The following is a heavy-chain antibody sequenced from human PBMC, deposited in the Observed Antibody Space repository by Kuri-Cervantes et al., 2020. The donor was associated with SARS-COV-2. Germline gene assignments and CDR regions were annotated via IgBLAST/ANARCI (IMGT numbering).Heavy chain of an antibody. D-gene: IGHD2-2*01. V-gene: IGHV5-51*01. Sequence: GGSLRLSCKGSGYSFTSYWIGWVRQMPGKGLEWMGIIYPGDSDTRYSPSFQGQVTISADKSISTAYLRWSSLKASDTAMYYRARQIVVVPAAIYWFDPWGQGTLVTVSS. CDR1: GYSFTSYW. CDR2: IYPGDSDT. J-gene: IGHJ5*02. CDR3: ARQIVVVPAAIYWFDP.